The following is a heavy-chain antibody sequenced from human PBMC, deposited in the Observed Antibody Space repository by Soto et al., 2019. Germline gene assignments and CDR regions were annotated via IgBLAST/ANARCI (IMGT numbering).Heavy chain of an antibody. V-gene: IGHV3-21*01. J-gene: IGHJ4*02. Sequence: GGPLRLCCAASGCTFISYSRNWVRQAPGKGLEWVSSISSSSSYIYYADSVKGRFTISRDNAKNSLYLQMNSLRAEDTAVYYCARDGAIAALSFDYWGQGTLVTV. D-gene: IGHD6-6*01. CDR1: GCTFISYS. CDR2: ISSSSSYI. CDR3: ARDGAIAALSFDY.